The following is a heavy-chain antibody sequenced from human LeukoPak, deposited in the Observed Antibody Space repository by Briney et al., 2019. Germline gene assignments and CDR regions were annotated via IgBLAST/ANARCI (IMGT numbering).Heavy chain of an antibody. CDR2: INPNSGGT. CDR3: AREYCSGGSCYSGWCDP. Sequence: ASVKVSCKASGYTFTCYYMHWVRQAPGQGLEWMGWINPNSGGTNYAQKFQGRVTMTRDTSISTAYMELSRLRSDDTAVYYCAREYCSGGSCYSGWCDPWGQGTLVTVSS. J-gene: IGHJ5*02. D-gene: IGHD2-15*01. V-gene: IGHV1-2*02. CDR1: GYTFTCYY.